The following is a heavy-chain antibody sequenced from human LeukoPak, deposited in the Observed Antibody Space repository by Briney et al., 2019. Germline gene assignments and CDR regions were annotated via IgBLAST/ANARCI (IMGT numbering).Heavy chain of an antibody. Sequence: GGSLKLSCAASGFTFSRYWLSWVRQAPGKGLGWVADINQDESQKHYVDSVKGRFTISRDNAKNSLSLQMNSLRAEDTAVYYCARLLQQWPPINFDCWGQGTLVTVSS. J-gene: IGHJ4*02. V-gene: IGHV3-7*01. CDR1: GFTFSRYW. CDR2: INQDESQK. D-gene: IGHD5-18*01. CDR3: ARLLQQWPPINFDC.